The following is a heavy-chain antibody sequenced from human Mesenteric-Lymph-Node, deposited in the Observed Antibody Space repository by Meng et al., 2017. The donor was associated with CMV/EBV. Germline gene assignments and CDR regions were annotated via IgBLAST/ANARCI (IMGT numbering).Heavy chain of an antibody. V-gene: IGHV3-23*03. CDR3: AREEGYTRPHYLDY. D-gene: IGHD6-13*01. Sequence: GGSLRLSCAASGITFSSYAMTWVRQAPGKGLEWVAVIYSDGGTTDYADSVKGRFTISRDNSKNTLCLQMNSLRAEDTAVYYCAREEGYTRPHYLDYWGQGTLVTVSS. CDR2: IYSDGGTT. J-gene: IGHJ4*02. CDR1: GITFSSYA.